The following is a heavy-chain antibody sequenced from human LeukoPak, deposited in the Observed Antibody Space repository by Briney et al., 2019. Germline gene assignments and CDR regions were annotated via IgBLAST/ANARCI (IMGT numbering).Heavy chain of an antibody. D-gene: IGHD5-18*01. CDR2: VYPSGYT. CDR1: GGSITSDF. Sequence: PSETLSLTCTVSGGSITSDFWNWIRQPAGKGLEWIGRVYPSGYTNYNPSLKSRVTISIDTSKNQFSLKLSSVTAADTAVYNCARDPSGPLGYSYGFKWFDPWGQGTLVTVSS. CDR3: ARDPSGPLGYSYGFKWFDP. J-gene: IGHJ5*02. V-gene: IGHV4-4*07.